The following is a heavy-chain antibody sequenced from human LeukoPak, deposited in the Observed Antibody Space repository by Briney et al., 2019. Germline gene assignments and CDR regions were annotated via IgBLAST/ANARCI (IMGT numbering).Heavy chain of an antibody. V-gene: IGHV3-7*03. J-gene: IGHJ6*02. CDR3: ARGGRVYAIPFYYYYGMDV. D-gene: IGHD2-8*01. CDR2: IKQDGSEK. CDR1: GFTFSNAW. Sequence: TGGSLRLSCTASGFTFSNAWMSWVRQAPGKGLEWVANIKQDGSEKYYVDSVKGRFTISRDNAKNSLYLQMNSLRAEDTAVYYCARGGRVYAIPFYYYYGMDVWGQGTTVTVSS.